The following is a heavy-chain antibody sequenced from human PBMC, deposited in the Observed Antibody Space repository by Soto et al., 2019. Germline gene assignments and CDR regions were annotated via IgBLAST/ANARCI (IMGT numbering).Heavy chain of an antibody. V-gene: IGHV3-23*01. CDR1: GFTFSTYA. Sequence: GGSLRLSCEASGFTFSTYAMSWVRQAPGKGLEWVSAISAGGSDTYHADSVQGRFTISRDDSTNTVYLQMNSLKTEDTAVYYCSRVDPSAKSPDYWGQGTLVTVSS. CDR2: ISAGGSDT. CDR3: SRVDPSAKSPDY. J-gene: IGHJ4*02. D-gene: IGHD2-15*01.